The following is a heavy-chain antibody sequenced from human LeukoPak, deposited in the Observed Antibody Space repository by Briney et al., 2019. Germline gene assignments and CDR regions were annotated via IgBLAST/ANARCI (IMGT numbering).Heavy chain of an antibody. V-gene: IGHV1-8*01. J-gene: IGHJ6*03. D-gene: IGHD6-13*01. CDR2: MNPNSGNT. Sequence: ASVKVSCKASGYTFTSYDINWVRQATGQGLEWMGWMNPNSGNTGYAQKSQGRVTMTRNTSISTAYMELSSLRSEDTAVYYCARHGEIAAAGYYYYYMDVWGKGTTVTVSS. CDR3: ARHGEIAAAGYYYYYMDV. CDR1: GYTFTSYD.